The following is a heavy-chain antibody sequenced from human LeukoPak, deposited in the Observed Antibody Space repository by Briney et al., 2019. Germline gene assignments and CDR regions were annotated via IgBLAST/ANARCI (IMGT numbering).Heavy chain of an antibody. CDR2: ISAHYGNT. CDR3: ARDFFHGHCSGLSCFLLDY. CDR1: GYIFTRYG. V-gene: IGHV1-18*01. J-gene: IGHJ4*02. D-gene: IGHD2-15*01. Sequence: ASVKVSXKASGYIFTRYGISWMRQAPGQGLEWMGWISAHYGNTNYAQKFQGRLTMTTDTSTNTACMELRSLRPDDTAVYYCARDFFHGHCSGLSCFLLDYWGQGSLVTVSS.